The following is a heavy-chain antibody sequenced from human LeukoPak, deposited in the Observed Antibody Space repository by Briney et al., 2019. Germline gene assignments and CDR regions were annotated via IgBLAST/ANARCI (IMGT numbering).Heavy chain of an antibody. D-gene: IGHD6-13*01. Sequence: SETLSLTCAVYGGSFSGYYWSWIRQPPGKGLEWIGKINHSGSTNYNPSLKSRVTISVDTSKNQFSLKLSFVTAADTAVYYCARGSSWAYYYYYGMDVWGQGTTVTVSS. V-gene: IGHV4-34*01. CDR1: GGSFSGYY. J-gene: IGHJ6*02. CDR3: ARGSSWAYYYYYGMDV. CDR2: INHSGST.